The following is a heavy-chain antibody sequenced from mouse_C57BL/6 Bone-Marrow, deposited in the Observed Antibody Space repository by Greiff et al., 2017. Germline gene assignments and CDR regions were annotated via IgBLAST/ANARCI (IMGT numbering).Heavy chain of an antibody. V-gene: IGHV14-3*01. CDR2: IDPANGNT. CDR1: GFNIKNTY. J-gene: IGHJ3*01. D-gene: IGHD2-2*01. CDR3: LRRGGAPWFAY. Sequence: VHVKQSVAELVRPGASVKLSCTASGFNIKNTYMHWVKQRPEQGLEWIGRIDPANGNTKYAPKFQGKATITADTSSNTAYLQLSSLTSEDTAIFVWLRRGGAPWFAYWGQGTLVTVSA.